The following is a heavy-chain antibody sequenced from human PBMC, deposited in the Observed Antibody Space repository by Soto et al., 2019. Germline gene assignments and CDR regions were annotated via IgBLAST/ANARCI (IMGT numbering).Heavy chain of an antibody. Sequence: EVQLVESGGGLVKPGGSLRLSCAASGFTFRSYSMNWVRQAPGKGLEWVSSISSSSSYIYYADSVKGRFTISRDNAKNSLYLQMNSLRAEDTAVYYCARVDGYSGYAFPDNWGQGTLVTVSS. V-gene: IGHV3-21*01. D-gene: IGHD5-12*01. CDR1: GFTFRSYS. CDR2: ISSSSSYI. CDR3: ARVDGYSGYAFPDN. J-gene: IGHJ4*02.